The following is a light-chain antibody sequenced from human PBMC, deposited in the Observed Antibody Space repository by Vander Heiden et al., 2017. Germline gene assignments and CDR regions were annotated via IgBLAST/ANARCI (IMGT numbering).Light chain of an antibody. Sequence: QSALTQPASVSGSPGQSITISCTVTSRDVGGYTYVSWYQQHPVKAPKLMIYDVSNRPSGVSNRFSGSKSGNTASLTISGLQAEDEADYYCSSYTSSNTLYVFGTWTKVTVL. CDR3: SSYTSSNTLYV. CDR1: SRDVGGYTY. CDR2: DVS. V-gene: IGLV2-14*03. J-gene: IGLJ1*01.